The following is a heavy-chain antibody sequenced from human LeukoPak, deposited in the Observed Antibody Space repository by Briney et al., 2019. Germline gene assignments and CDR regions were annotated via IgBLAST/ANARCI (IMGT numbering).Heavy chain of an antibody. J-gene: IGHJ3*02. CDR3: ARLDSSGYYRTDAFDI. D-gene: IGHD3-22*01. CDR1: GGSISSYY. V-gene: IGHV4-59*01. Sequence: PSETLSLTCTVSGGSISSYYWSWIRQPPGKGLEWIGYIYYSGSTNYNPSLKSRVTISVDTSKNQFSLKLSSVTAADTAVYYCARLDSSGYYRTDAFDIWGQGTMVTVSS. CDR2: IYYSGST.